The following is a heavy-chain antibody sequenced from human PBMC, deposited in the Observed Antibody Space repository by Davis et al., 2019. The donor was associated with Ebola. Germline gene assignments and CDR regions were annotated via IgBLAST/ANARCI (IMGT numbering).Heavy chain of an antibody. CDR3: ARDRGSGWNPDAFDI. Sequence: PSETLSLTCTVSGGSISSSSYYWGWIRQPPGKGLEWIGSIYYSGSTYYNPSLKSRVTISVDRSKNQFSLKLSSVTAADTAVYYCARDRGSGWNPDAFDIWGQGTMVTVSS. CDR1: GGSISSSSYY. CDR2: IYYSGST. V-gene: IGHV4-39*07. J-gene: IGHJ3*02. D-gene: IGHD6-19*01.